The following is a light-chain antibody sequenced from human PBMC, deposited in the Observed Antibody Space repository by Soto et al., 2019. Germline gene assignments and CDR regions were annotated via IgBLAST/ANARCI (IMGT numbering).Light chain of an antibody. CDR2: DAS. V-gene: IGKV1-5*01. J-gene: IGKJ5*01. Sequence: DIQMTQSPSTLSASVGDRVTITCRASQSISTWLAWYQQKPGKPPKLLIYDASTLETGVPSRFSGSGSGTESTLTISSLQSEDFAVYYCQQYNNWPSYTFGQGTRLEI. CDR3: QQYNNWPSYT. CDR1: QSISTW.